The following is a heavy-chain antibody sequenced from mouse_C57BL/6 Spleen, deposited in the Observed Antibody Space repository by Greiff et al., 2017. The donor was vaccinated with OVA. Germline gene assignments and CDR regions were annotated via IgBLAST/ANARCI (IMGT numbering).Heavy chain of an antibody. CDR3: ARALHSAWFAY. V-gene: IGHV1-76*01. Sequence: QVQLQQSGAELVRPGASVKLSCKASGYTFTDYYINWVKQRPGQGLEWIARIYPGSGNTYYNEKFKGKATLTAEKSSSTAYMQLSSLTSEDSAVYFCARALHSAWFAYWGQGTLVTVSA. J-gene: IGHJ3*01. CDR2: IYPGSGNT. CDR1: GYTFTDYY.